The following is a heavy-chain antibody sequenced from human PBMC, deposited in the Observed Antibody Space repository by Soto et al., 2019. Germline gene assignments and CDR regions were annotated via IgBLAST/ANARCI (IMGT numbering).Heavy chain of an antibody. CDR3: ANASGWFGEFDY. V-gene: IGHV3-23*01. J-gene: IGHJ4*02. CDR2: ISGSGGST. Sequence: EVQLLESGGGLVQPGGSLRLSCAASGFTFSSYAMSWVRQAPGKGLEGVSAISGSGGSTYYAASVKGRFTISRDNSKNTLYLQMNSLRAEDPAVYYCANASGWFGEFDYWGQGTLVTVSS. D-gene: IGHD3-10*01. CDR1: GFTFSSYA.